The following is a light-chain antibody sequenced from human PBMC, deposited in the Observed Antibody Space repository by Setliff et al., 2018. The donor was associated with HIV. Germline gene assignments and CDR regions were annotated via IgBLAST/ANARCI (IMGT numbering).Light chain of an antibody. CDR3: SSYTSRTTVV. Sequence: QSALTQPASVSWSPGQSITISCTGTSSDVGGYNYVSWYQQHPDKAPKLIIYDVTKRPSGVSNHFSGSKSDNTASLTISGLQAEDEADYYCSSYTSRTTVVFGGGTKVTVL. J-gene: IGLJ2*01. CDR2: DVT. V-gene: IGLV2-14*03. CDR1: SSDVGGYNY.